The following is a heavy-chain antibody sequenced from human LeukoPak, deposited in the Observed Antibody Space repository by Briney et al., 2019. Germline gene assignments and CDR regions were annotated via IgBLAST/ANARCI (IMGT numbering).Heavy chain of an antibody. CDR1: GFTFSSYA. D-gene: IGHD3-3*01. Sequence: GGXLRLSCAASGFTFSSYAMSWVRQAPGKGLEWVSAISGSGGSTYYADSVKGRFTISRDNSKNTLYLQMNSLRAEDTAVYYCAKESDFWSGYYRSNFDYWGQGTLVTVSS. CDR3: AKESDFWSGYYRSNFDY. J-gene: IGHJ4*02. V-gene: IGHV3-23*01. CDR2: ISGSGGST.